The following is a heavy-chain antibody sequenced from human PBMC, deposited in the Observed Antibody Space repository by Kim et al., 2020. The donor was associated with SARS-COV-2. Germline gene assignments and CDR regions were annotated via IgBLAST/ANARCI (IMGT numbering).Heavy chain of an antibody. CDR1: GFTFGDYA. D-gene: IGHD6-19*01. CDR3: AKDLEYSSGWCATFDGFDI. CDR2: VSWNSGSI. J-gene: IGHJ3*02. Sequence: GGSLRLSCAASGFTFGDYAMHWVRQAPGKGLEWVSGVSWNSGSIGDADSVKGRFTISRDKAKNSLYLQKNSLRAEDTDLYYCAKDLEYSSGWCATFDGFDIWGRGTRV. V-gene: IGHV3-9*01.